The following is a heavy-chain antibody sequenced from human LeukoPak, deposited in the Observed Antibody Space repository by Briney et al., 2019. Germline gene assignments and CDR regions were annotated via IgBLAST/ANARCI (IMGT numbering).Heavy chain of an antibody. V-gene: IGHV1-2*02. J-gene: IGHJ3*02. Sequence: GASVKVSCKASGYTSTGYYLHWVRQAPGQGLEWMGWINPNSGDTKYAQKFQGRVTMTTETSISTAYMELNRLRSDDTAVYSCARDIRHAFDIWGQGTMVVVSS. CDR2: INPNSGDT. CDR3: ARDIRHAFDI. CDR1: GYTSTGYY.